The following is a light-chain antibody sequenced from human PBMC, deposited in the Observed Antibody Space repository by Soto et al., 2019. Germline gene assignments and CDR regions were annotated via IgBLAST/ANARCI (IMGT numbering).Light chain of an antibody. Sequence: QSALTQPPSASGSPGQSVTISCTGTSSDVGGYNYVSWYQQHPGKAPKLMIYEVSKRPSGVPDRFSGSRSGNTASLTVSGLQADDEGDYYCSSYAGSTNYVVFGGGTKLTVL. CDR3: SSYAGSTNYVV. CDR2: EVS. V-gene: IGLV2-8*01. CDR1: SSDVGGYNY. J-gene: IGLJ2*01.